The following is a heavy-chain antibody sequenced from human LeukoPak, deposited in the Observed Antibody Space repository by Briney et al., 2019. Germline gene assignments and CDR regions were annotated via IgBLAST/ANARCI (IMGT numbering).Heavy chain of an antibody. J-gene: IGHJ6*02. D-gene: IGHD2-21*02. CDR1: GGSFSGYY. CDR3: ARERKMTSYYYGMDV. Sequence: SETLSLTCAVYGGSFSGYYWSWIRQPPGKGLEWIGEINHSGSTNYNPSLKSRVTISVDTSKNQFSLKLSSVTAADTAVYYCARERKMTSYYYGMDVWGQGTTVTVSS. V-gene: IGHV4-34*01. CDR2: INHSGST.